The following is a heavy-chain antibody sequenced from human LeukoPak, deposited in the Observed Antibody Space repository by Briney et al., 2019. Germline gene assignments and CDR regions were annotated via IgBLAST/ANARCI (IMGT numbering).Heavy chain of an antibody. Sequence: SETLSLTCTVSGGSISSSNYYWGSIRHPPGKGLEWIGSIYYSGSTYYNPSLKSRVTISVDTSKNQFSLKLRSVTAADTAVYYCARVVQSTDSSGFYLPEYFQHWGQGTLVTVSS. J-gene: IGHJ1*01. V-gene: IGHV4-39*07. CDR2: IYYSGST. CDR3: ARVVQSTDSSGFYLPEYFQH. CDR1: GGSISSSNYY. D-gene: IGHD3-22*01.